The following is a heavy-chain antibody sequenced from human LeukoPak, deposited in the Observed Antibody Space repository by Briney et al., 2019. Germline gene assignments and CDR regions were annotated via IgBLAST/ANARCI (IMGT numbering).Heavy chain of an antibody. D-gene: IGHD6-19*01. V-gene: IGHV5-51*01. Sequence: VESLKISCKGSRYSFTSYWIGWVRQMPGKGVEWMGIIHPGDSDTRYSPSFQGQVTISADKSNSTAYLQWSSLKASDTAMYYCARQYSSGWSLYYWGQGTLVTVSS. CDR3: ARQYSSGWSLYY. CDR1: RYSFTSYW. CDR2: IHPGDSDT. J-gene: IGHJ4*02.